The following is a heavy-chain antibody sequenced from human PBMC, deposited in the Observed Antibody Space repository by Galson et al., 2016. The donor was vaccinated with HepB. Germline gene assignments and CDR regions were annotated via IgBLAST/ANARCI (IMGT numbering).Heavy chain of an antibody. Sequence: SLRLSCAASGFTFSSYTMSWVRQAPGKGLEWVSAIKDAGESTYFADSVRGRFTISRDNSRNTLYLHMNSLRAGDTAIYYCVKDGWESWGQGTLVTVS. CDR1: GFTFSSYT. D-gene: IGHD1-26*01. CDR2: IKDAGEST. J-gene: IGHJ4*02. V-gene: IGHV3-23*01. CDR3: VKDGWES.